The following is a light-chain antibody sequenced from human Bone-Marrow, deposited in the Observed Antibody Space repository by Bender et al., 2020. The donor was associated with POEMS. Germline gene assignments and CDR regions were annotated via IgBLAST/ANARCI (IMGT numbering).Light chain of an antibody. J-gene: IGLJ2*01. CDR2: DDS. V-gene: IGLV3-21*03. Sequence: SDVLTQPPSMSVAPGKTASITCGGNNIETKSVHWYQQKSGQAPVLVVHDDSVRPSGIPERFSGSNAGNTATLTISRVEAGDEADYYCQVWHDNREEFGGGTKLTVL. CDR1: NIETKS. CDR3: QVWHDNREE.